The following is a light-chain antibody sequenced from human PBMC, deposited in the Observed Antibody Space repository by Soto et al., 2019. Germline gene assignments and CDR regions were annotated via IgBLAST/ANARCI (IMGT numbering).Light chain of an antibody. Sequence: EVGMTQSPATLSVSPGERATLSCRASQSVSSNYLAWYQQKPGQAPRLLIYGASSRATGIPDRFSGSGSGTDFTLTIRRLEPEDFAVYYCQQYGSSYPWTFGQGTKVDNK. J-gene: IGKJ1*01. V-gene: IGKV3-20*01. CDR3: QQYGSSYPWT. CDR2: GAS. CDR1: QSVSSNY.